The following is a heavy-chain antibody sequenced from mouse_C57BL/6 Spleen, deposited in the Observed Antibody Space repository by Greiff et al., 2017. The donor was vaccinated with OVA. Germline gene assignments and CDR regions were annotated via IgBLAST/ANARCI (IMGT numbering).Heavy chain of an antibody. J-gene: IGHJ4*01. CDR2: IYPGDGDT. CDR3: ARFGNSLYYYAMDY. D-gene: IGHD4-1*01. CDR1: GYAFSSYW. V-gene: IGHV1-80*01. Sequence: VMLVESGAELVKPGASVKISCKASGYAFSSYWMNWVKQRPGKGLEWIGQIYPGDGDTNYNGKFKGKATLTADKSSSTAYMQLSSLTSEDSAVYFCARFGNSLYYYAMDYWGQGTSVTVSS.